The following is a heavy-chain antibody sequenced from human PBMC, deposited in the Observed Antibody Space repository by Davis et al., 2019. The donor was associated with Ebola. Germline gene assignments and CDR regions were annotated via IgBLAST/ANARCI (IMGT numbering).Heavy chain of an antibody. Sequence: GGSLRLSCAASGFTFSSYGMHWVRQAPGKGLEWVAFIRYDGSNKYYADSVKGRLTISRDNSKNTLYLQMNSLRAEDTAVYYCAKYCTNGVCPFDYWGQGTLVTVSS. CDR1: GFTFSSYG. J-gene: IGHJ4*02. D-gene: IGHD2-8*01. V-gene: IGHV3-30*02. CDR2: IRYDGSNK. CDR3: AKYCTNGVCPFDY.